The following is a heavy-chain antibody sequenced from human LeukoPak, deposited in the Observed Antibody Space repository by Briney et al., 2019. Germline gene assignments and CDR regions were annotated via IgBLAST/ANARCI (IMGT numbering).Heavy chain of an antibody. V-gene: IGHV3-30*04. CDR3: ARGVRIAVAGYIDY. D-gene: IGHD6-19*01. Sequence: LTGGSLRLSCAASGFTFSTYAMHWVRQAPGKGLEWVAAISYDGPNKRYADSVKGRFTISRDNSKNTLYLQMNSLRAEDTAVYYCARGVRIAVAGYIDYWGQGTLVTVSS. J-gene: IGHJ4*02. CDR2: ISYDGPNK. CDR1: GFTFSTYA.